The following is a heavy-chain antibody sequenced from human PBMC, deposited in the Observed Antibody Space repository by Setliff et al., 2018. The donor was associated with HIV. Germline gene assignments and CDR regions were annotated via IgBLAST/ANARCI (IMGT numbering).Heavy chain of an antibody. CDR3: AATIAAAGKEGTDY. D-gene: IGHD6-13*01. CDR2: VSDSGTT. V-gene: IGHV4-34*01. Sequence: NPSETLSLTCGVSGGSFSDYHWTWIRQSPGKGLGWIGEVSDSGTTNYNPSLKSRVTISVDRSKNQFSLKLSSVTAADTAVYYCAATIAAAGKEGTDYWGQGTLVTVSS. J-gene: IGHJ4*02. CDR1: GGSFSDYH.